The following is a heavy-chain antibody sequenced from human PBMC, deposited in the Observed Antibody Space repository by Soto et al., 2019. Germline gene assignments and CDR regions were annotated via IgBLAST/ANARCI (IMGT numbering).Heavy chain of an antibody. V-gene: IGHV3-23*01. CDR1: GFTFSSYA. CDR3: AQYTATTSRRDAFDF. D-gene: IGHD4-17*01. Sequence: EVQVLESGGGLVQPGGSLRLSCAASGFTFSSYAMTWVRQAPGKGLEWVSVISGSGDTANYADSVRGRFTISRDNSKNTLYLQMNSPRAEDTAIYYGAQYTATTSRRDAFDFWGQGTMVTVSS. CDR2: ISGSGDTA. J-gene: IGHJ3*01.